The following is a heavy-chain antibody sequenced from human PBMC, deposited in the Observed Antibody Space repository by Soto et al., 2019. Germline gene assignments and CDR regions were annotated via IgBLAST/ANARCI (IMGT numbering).Heavy chain of an antibody. D-gene: IGHD1-1*01. CDR2: IYYSGST. CDR3: ARDGAGTTDY. CDR1: GGSVSSGSYY. V-gene: IGHV4-61*01. J-gene: IGHJ4*02. Sequence: QVLLQESGPGLVKPSETLSLTCTVSGGSVSSGSYYWSWIRQPPGKGLEWIGYIYYSGSTNYNPSLKSRVTISVDTSKNQFSLKLSSVTAADTAVYYCARDGAGTTDYWGQGTLVTVSS.